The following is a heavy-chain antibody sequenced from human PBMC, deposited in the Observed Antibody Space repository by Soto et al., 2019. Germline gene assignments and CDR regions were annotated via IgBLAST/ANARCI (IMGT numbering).Heavy chain of an antibody. D-gene: IGHD1-26*01. Sequence: GPLKLYRNAARRTRINNAMIGVPQTPRKGLEWVAAISASGGATIHADSVKGRLTISRDNSKNTLYLQMNSLRAEDTAVYYCAKDVEGGSLFRGAFDYWGQGTQVTVSS. V-gene: IGHV3-23*01. CDR2: ISASGGAT. CDR1: RRTRINNA. J-gene: IGHJ4*02. CDR3: AKDVEGGSLFRGAFDY.